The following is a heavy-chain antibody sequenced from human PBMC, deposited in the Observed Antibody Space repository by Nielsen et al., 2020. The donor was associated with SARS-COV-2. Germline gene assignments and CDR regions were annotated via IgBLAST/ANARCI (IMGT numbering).Heavy chain of an antibody. CDR2: INHSGST. D-gene: IGHD1-26*01. Sequence: GSLRLSCAASGFTFSSYWMSWIRQPPGKGLEWIGEINHSGSTNYNPSLKSRVTISVDTSKNQFSLKLSSVTAADTAVYYCASPQVGAARTHAFDIWGQGTMVTVSS. CDR1: GFTFSSYW. V-gene: IGHV4-34*01. CDR3: ASPQVGAARTHAFDI. J-gene: IGHJ3*02.